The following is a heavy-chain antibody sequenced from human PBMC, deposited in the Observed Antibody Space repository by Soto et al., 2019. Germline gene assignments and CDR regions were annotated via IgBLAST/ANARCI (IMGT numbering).Heavy chain of an antibody. V-gene: IGHV3-30*03. CDR2: ISYDGSNK. J-gene: IGHJ4*02. D-gene: IGHD1-1*01. CDR1: GFIFRRYG. CDR3: ATDLET. Sequence: QAQLVESGGGVVQPGTSLRLSCVASGFIFRRYGMHWVRQAPGKGLEWVALISYDGSNKFYADSVKGRLTISRDNSKSTLYLQIISLRAEDTALYYCATDLETWGQGTLVTVSS.